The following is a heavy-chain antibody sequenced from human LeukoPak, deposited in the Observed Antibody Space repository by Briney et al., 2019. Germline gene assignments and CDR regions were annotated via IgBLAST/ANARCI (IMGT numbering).Heavy chain of an antibody. D-gene: IGHD2-2*01. CDR3: ARAGFEPAAMIDY. CDR2: IYYSGST. V-gene: IGHV4-59*01. J-gene: IGHJ4*02. CDR1: GGSISSYY. Sequence: PSETLSLTCTVSGGSISSYYWSWIRQPPGKGLEWIGYIYYSGSTNYNPSLKSRVTISVDTSKNQFSLKLSSVTAADTAVYYCARAGFEPAAMIDYWGQGTLVTVSS.